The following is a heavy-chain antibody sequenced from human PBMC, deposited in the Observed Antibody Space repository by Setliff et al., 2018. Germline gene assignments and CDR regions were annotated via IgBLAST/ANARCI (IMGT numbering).Heavy chain of an antibody. Sequence: GGSLRLSCAASGFTVSSNYMSWVRQAPGKGPEYVSIIYTDGTTYYTDSVKGRFTISRDNSKNTLYLQLNSLRAEDTAVYYCVRLGGSSGSGGFYYYYYYMDVWGKGTTVTVSS. V-gene: IGHV3-66*04. J-gene: IGHJ6*03. D-gene: IGHD3-22*01. CDR2: IYTDGTT. CDR3: VRLGGSSGSGGFYYYYYYMDV. CDR1: GFTVSSNY.